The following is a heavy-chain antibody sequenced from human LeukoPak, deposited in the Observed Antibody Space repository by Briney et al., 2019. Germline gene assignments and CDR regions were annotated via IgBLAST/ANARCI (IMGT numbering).Heavy chain of an antibody. Sequence: PGGSLRLSCAASGFTFSNYAMSWVRQAPGKGLEWVSAISGSDGSTYYADSVKGRFTISRDNSKDTLYLQMNSLRAEDTAVYYCAKAPPRPLVLPAASLDYWGQGTLVTVSS. CDR2: ISGSDGST. D-gene: IGHD2-2*01. J-gene: IGHJ4*02. CDR1: GFTFSNYA. CDR3: AKAPPRPLVLPAASLDY. V-gene: IGHV3-23*01.